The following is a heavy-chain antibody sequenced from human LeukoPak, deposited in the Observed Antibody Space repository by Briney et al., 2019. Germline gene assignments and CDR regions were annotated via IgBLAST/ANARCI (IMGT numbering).Heavy chain of an antibody. CDR2: ISYDGSNK. J-gene: IGHJ4*02. Sequence: PGRSLRLSCAASGFTFSSYVMHWVRQAPGKGLEWVAIISYDGSNKYYADSVKGRFTISRDNSKNTLYLQMNSLRAEDTAVYYCAKDLVMLLSTNDYWGQGTLVTVSS. D-gene: IGHD2-2*01. CDR1: GFTFSSYV. V-gene: IGHV3-30*04. CDR3: AKDLVMLLSTNDY.